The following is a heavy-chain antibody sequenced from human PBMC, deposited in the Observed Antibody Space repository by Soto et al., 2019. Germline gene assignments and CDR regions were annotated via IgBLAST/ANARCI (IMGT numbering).Heavy chain of an antibody. CDR1: RGSISGYY. J-gene: IGHJ1*01. D-gene: IGHD3-3*01. CDR2: IYNIGST. V-gene: IGHV4-59*08. CDR3: ARHVKFRFDGNGFES. Sequence: PSETLSLTCTVSRGSISGYYWSWLRQPPGKGLEWIGYIYNIGSTNYNPSLRSRVTMSIDTSQEQFSLKLSSVTATDTAVYYCARHVKFRFDGNGFESWGRGTLVIVSS.